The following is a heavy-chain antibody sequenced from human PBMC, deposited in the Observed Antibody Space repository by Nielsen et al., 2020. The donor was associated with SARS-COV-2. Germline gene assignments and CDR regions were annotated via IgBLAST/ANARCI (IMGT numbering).Heavy chain of an antibody. J-gene: IGHJ5*02. CDR1: GFTPRSHS. Sequence: GGSLRLSCEASGFTPRSHSMHWVRQPPGKGLEWVAHMWYHGGDENYADSVRGRFTISRDLSKNTVYLQMSSLRVEDTAVYYCARDLTFGAYWFDPWSQGPLVTVSS. V-gene: IGHV3-33*01. CDR2: MWYHGGDE. CDR3: ARDLTFGAYWFDP. D-gene: IGHD3/OR15-3a*01.